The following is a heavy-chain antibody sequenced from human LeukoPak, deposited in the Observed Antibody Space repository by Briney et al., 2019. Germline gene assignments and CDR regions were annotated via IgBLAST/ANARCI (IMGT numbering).Heavy chain of an antibody. V-gene: IGHV3-11*01. CDR1: GFIFGDFW. CDR2: IITSGSTI. J-gene: IGHJ6*02. CDR3: ARGHYGMDV. Sequence: GGSLRLSGVASGFIFGDFWMSWVRQAPGKGLEWVSYIITSGSTIYYADSVEGRFTISRDNAKNSLYLQMNSLRAEYTAVYYCARGHYGMDVWGQGPTVTVSS.